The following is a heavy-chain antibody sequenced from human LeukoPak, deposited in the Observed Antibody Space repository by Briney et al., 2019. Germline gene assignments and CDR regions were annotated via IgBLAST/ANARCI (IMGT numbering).Heavy chain of an antibody. Sequence: GASFKVSCNSSGFTFTSYGFTWLRQAPGQGREWMGWISTYNGNTNYAQNLQGRVTMTADTSTSTAYMELRSLISDDTAVYYCARGRGSTSRYWGQGTLVTVSS. D-gene: IGHD5-12*01. V-gene: IGHV1-18*01. CDR2: ISTYNGNT. J-gene: IGHJ4*02. CDR1: GFTFTSYG. CDR3: ARGRGSTSRY.